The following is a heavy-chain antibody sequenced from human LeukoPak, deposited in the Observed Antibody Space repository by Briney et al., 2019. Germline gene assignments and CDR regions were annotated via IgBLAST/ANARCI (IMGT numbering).Heavy chain of an antibody. CDR3: VSLGTYDSTKFDY. J-gene: IGHJ4*02. D-gene: IGHD3-22*01. CDR2: ISYDGSNK. V-gene: IGHV3-30-3*01. CDR1: GFTFSSYA. Sequence: GGSLRLSCAASGFTFSSYAMHWVRQAPGKGLEWVAVISYDGSNKYYADSVKGRFTISGDNSKNTLYLQMNSLRAEDTAVYYCVSLGTYDSTKFDYWGQGTLVTVSS.